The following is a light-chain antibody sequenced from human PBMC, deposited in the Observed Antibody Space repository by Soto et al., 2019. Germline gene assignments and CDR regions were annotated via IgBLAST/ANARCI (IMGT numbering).Light chain of an antibody. J-gene: IGKJ4*01. V-gene: IGKV1-9*01. CDR3: QQLSRYPLT. Sequence: DIKLNQSPSVLSASVGDTVTITCRASQALSNYLAWYQQKPGKAPDLLIYSASTLQSGVPSRFSGSGSETEFSLTIRALQPEDFATYYCQQLSRYPLTFGGGTKVDIK. CDR1: QALSNY. CDR2: SAS.